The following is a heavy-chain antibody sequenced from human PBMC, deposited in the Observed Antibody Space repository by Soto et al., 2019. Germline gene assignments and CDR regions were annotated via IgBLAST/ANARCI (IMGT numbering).Heavy chain of an antibody. Sequence: QVQLQESGPGLVKPSQTLSLTCTVSGGSISSGGYYWSWIRKHPGKGLEWIGYIYYSVSTYYNPSLESRPTPSANTSKNQFSMKMSSVTCADTDVYYCARGVVPWGQGTLVTVSS. CDR2: IYYSVST. V-gene: IGHV4-31*03. CDR3: ARGVVP. D-gene: IGHD2-21*01. CDR1: GGSISSGGYY. J-gene: IGHJ5*02.